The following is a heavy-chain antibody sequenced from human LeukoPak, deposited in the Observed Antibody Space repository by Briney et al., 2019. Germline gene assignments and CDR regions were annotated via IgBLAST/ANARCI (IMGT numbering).Heavy chain of an antibody. D-gene: IGHD4-11*01. CDR2: IQNSATT. V-gene: IGHV4-61*01. CDR1: GGSVNSGSYF. CDR3: ATDYSNFYGMDV. J-gene: IGHJ6*02. Sequence: SETLSLTCTVSGGSVNSGSYFWSWFRQPPGKRLEWIGYIQNSATTNYNPSLESRVAIFVDSSKDQFSLRVTSVTAADTAVYYCATDYSNFYGMDVWGLGTTVTVSS.